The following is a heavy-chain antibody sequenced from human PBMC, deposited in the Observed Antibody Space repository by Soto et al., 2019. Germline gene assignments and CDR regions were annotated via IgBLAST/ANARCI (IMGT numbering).Heavy chain of an antibody. CDR2: VSDAGSNK. Sequence: QVQLVESGGGVVQPGRSLRLSCAASGFTFSSYGMHWVRQAPGKGLEWVAVVSDAGSNKYYADSVKGRFTISRDNSKNTLYRQMNSMRAEDKGVYYCAKARLFSNRGDAFDIWGQRTMVTVSS. CDR3: AKARLFSNRGDAFDI. V-gene: IGHV3-30*18. D-gene: IGHD3-22*01. CDR1: GFTFSSYG. J-gene: IGHJ3*02.